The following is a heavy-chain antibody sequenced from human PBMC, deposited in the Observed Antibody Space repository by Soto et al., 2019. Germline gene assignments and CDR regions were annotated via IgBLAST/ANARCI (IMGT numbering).Heavy chain of an antibody. CDR3: ARGGAVAANWYFDL. J-gene: IGHJ2*01. CDR2: IYSGGST. V-gene: IGHV3-53*01. CDR1: GFTVSSNY. Sequence: EVQLVESGGGLIQPGGSLRLSCAASGFTVSSNYMSWVRQAPGKGLEWVSVIYSGGSTYYADSVKGRFTISRDNSKNTLYLQMNSLRVEDTAVYYCARGGAVAANWYFDLWGRGTLVTVSS. D-gene: IGHD6-19*01.